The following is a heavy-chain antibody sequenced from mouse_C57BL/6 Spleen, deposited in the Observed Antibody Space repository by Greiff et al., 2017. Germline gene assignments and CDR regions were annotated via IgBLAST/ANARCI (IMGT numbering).Heavy chain of an antibody. D-gene: IGHD2-4*01. J-gene: IGHJ1*03. CDR3: ARRGIYDYEYFDV. CDR1: GYTFTSYW. V-gene: IGHV1-69*01. Sequence: QVQLQQPGAELVMPGASVKLSCKASGYTFTSYWMHWVKQRPGQGLEWIGEIDPSDSYTNYNQKFKGKSTLTVDKSSSTAYMQLSSLTSEDSAVYYGARRGIYDYEYFDVWGTGTTVTVSS. CDR2: IDPSDSYT.